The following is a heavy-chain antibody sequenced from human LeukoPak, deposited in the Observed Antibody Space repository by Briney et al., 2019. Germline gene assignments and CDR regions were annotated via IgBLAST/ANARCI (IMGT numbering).Heavy chain of an antibody. CDR3: ARGGGVVPAAKFDY. CDR2: IYTSGST. D-gene: IGHD2-2*01. V-gene: IGHV4-4*07. J-gene: IGHJ4*02. Sequence: SETLSLTCTVSGGSISSYYWSWIRQPAGKGLEWIGRIYTSGSTNYNPSLKSRVTISVDTSKNQFSLKLSSVTAADTAVYYCARGGGVVPAAKFDYWGQGTLVTVSS. CDR1: GGSISSYY.